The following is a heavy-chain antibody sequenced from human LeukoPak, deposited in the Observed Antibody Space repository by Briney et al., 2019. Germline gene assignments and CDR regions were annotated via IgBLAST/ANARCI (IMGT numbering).Heavy chain of an antibody. V-gene: IGHV3-20*04. CDR1: GFTFDEYV. CDR2: INSNGGSK. D-gene: IGHD1-26*01. CDR3: ARDGPGLYSGRYQPYYFDY. Sequence: GGSLRLSCAASGFTFDEYVMSWVRQAPGQGLEWVAGINSNGGSKSYADFVKGRFTISRDNAKNSLYLQMNSLRAEDTALHYCARDGPGLYSGRYQPYYFDYWGQGTLVTVSS. J-gene: IGHJ4*02.